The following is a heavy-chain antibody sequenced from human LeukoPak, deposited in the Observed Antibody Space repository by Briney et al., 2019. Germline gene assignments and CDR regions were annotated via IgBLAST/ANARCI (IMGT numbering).Heavy chain of an antibody. V-gene: IGHV4-4*07. J-gene: IGHJ6*03. CDR3: ARTLWFGELYYYYYYMDV. D-gene: IGHD3-10*01. Sequence: ASETLSLTCTVSGGSISSYYWSWIRQPAGKGPEWIGRIYTSGSTNYNPSLKSRVTMSVDTSKNQFSLKLSSVTAADTAVYYCARTLWFGELYYYYYYMDVWGKGTTVTVSS. CDR2: IYTSGST. CDR1: GGSISSYY.